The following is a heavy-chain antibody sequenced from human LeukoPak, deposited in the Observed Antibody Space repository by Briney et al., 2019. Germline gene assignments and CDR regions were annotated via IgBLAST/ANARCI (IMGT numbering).Heavy chain of an antibody. Sequence: AGGSLRLSCVVSGFTFSSYAMSWVRQAPGKGLEWVSDISSSGSIIYFADSVKGRFTISRDNAKNSLYLQMNSLRDEDTAVYYCARLEYYYVSGNYYKLFDYWGQGTQVTVCS. CDR3: ARLEYYYVSGNYYKLFDY. J-gene: IGHJ4*02. CDR2: ISSSGSII. D-gene: IGHD3-10*01. CDR1: GFTFSSYA. V-gene: IGHV3-48*02.